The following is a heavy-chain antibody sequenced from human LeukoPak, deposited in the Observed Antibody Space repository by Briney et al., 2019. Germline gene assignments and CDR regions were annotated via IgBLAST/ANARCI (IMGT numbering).Heavy chain of an antibody. CDR2: IYHSGST. CDR1: GGSIISSNW. Sequence: PSGTLSLTCAVSGGSIISSNWWSWVRQPPGKGLEWIGEIYHSGSTNYNPSPKSRVTISVDKSKSQFSLELTSVTAADTALYYCARGGCCSSTSCYVFDSWGQGTLVTVSS. D-gene: IGHD2-2*01. CDR3: ARGGCCSSTSCYVFDS. J-gene: IGHJ4*02. V-gene: IGHV4-4*02.